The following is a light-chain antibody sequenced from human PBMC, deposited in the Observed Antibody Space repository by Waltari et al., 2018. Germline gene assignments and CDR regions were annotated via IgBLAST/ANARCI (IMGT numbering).Light chain of an antibody. CDR3: SSYRKSSTAGGV. V-gene: IGLV2-14*03. CDR1: SSYVGGYNY. CDR2: DVT. J-gene: IGLJ1*01. Sequence: QPALTQPASVSGSPGQSITISCTGTSSYVGGYNYVSWYQQHPGKAPKLMIYDVTKRASGVSSRFTGSKSGNTASLTISGLQTDDEADYYCSSYRKSSTAGGVFGTGTKVTVL.